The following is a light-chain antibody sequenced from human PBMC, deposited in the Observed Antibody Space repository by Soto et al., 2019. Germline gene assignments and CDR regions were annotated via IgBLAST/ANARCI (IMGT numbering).Light chain of an antibody. Sequence: QSVLTQPPSASGTPGQRVTISCSGTYSNVGSNVVNWYQQVPGAAPKLVIYSNDRRPPGVPDRFFGSKSGASASLAISGLQTEDEADYYCAAWDDSLIALLFGGGTKLTVL. J-gene: IGLJ3*02. V-gene: IGLV1-44*01. CDR2: SND. CDR1: YSNVGSNV. CDR3: AAWDDSLIALL.